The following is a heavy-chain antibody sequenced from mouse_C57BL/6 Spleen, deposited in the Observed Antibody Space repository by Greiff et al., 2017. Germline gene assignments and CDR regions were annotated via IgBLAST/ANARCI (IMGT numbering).Heavy chain of an antibody. J-gene: IGHJ2*01. Sequence: VQLQQSGAELARPGASVKLSCKASGYTFTSYGISWVKQRTGQGLEWIGEINSRSGNSYYNEKFKGKATLTAAKSSSTAYMELRSLTSEDSAVYYCARKRAYGNSYYFDYWGQGTTLTVSS. V-gene: IGHV1-81*01. CDR3: ARKRAYGNSYYFDY. CDR1: GYTFTSYG. D-gene: IGHD2-1*01. CDR2: INSRSGNS.